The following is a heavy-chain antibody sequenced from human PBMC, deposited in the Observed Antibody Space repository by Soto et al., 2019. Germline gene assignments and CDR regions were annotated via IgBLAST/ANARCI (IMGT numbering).Heavy chain of an antibody. D-gene: IGHD2-21*01. J-gene: IGHJ4*01. CDR1: GDSISTYY. CDR2: VYYSGST. V-gene: IGHV4-59*01. CDR3: ARTRMIESWIDY. Sequence: SETLSLTCDVSGDSISTYYWSWIRQPPGKGLEWIGYVYYSGSTLYNPSLESRVTLSIDMSKKQVSLKLDSVIAADTAVYYCARTRMIESWIDYWGHGTLVTVSS.